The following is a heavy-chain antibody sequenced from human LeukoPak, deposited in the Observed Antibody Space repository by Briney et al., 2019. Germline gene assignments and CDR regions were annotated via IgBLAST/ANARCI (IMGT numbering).Heavy chain of an antibody. CDR1: GFTFSSYT. D-gene: IGHD3-22*01. Sequence: PGGSLRLSCAASGFTFSSYTMHWVRQAPGKGLEWVAVISYNGSNKYDADSVKGRFTISRDNSKNTLYLQMNSLRAEDTAVYYCARGGHYYDSSGLTFDYWGQGTLVTVSS. CDR2: ISYNGSNK. J-gene: IGHJ4*02. V-gene: IGHV3-30-3*01. CDR3: ARGGHYYDSSGLTFDY.